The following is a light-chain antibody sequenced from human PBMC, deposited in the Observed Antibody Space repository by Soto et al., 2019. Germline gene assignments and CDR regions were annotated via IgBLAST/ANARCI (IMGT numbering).Light chain of an antibody. V-gene: IGLV2-14*01. Sequence: QSALTQPASVSGSPGQPITISCTGTSSDVGANNYVSWYQHHPGKAPKLLIYEVSNRPSGVSSRFSGSKSGNTASLTISGLQGEDEADYYCSSYINSITFVVFGGGTKLTVL. J-gene: IGLJ2*01. CDR3: SSYINSITFVV. CDR2: EVS. CDR1: SSDVGANNY.